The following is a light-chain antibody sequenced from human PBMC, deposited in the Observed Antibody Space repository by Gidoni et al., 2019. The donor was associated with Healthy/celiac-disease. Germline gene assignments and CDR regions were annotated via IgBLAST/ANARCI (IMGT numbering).Light chain of an antibody. V-gene: IGLV2-11*01. Sequence: QSALTQPRPVSGSPGQSVTISCTGTSSDVGGYNYVSWYQQHPGKAPKLMIYDVSKRPSGVPDRFSGSKSGNTASLTISGLQAEDEADYYCCSYADSYTVFGTGTKVTVL. J-gene: IGLJ1*01. CDR3: CSYADSYTV. CDR1: SSDVGGYNY. CDR2: DVS.